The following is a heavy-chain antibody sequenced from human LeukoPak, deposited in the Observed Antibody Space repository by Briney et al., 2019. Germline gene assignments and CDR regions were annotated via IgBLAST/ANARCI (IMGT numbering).Heavy chain of an antibody. CDR3: APSGSYYRSLRDSDAFDI. D-gene: IGHD1-26*01. J-gene: IGHJ3*02. CDR1: GFTFSSYG. CDR2: ISYDGSNK. V-gene: IGHV3-30*03. Sequence: PGGSLRLSCAASGFTFSSYGMHWVRQAPGKGLEWVAVISYDGSNKYYADSVKGRFTISRDNSKNTLYLQMNSLRAEDTAVYYCAPSGSYYRSLRDSDAFDIWGQGTMVTVSS.